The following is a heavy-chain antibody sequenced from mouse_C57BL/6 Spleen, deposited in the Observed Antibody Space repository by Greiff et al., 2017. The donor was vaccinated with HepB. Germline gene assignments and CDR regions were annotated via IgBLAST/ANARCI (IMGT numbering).Heavy chain of an antibody. CDR2: ISYDGSN. CDR1: GYSITSGYY. CDR3: TRESFVGSYARNY. D-gene: IGHD1-1*02. V-gene: IGHV3-6*01. J-gene: IGHJ2*01. Sequence: EVQLQQSGPGLVKPSQSLSLTCSVTGYSITSGYYWNWIRQFPGNKLEWMCYISYDGSNNYNPSLKNRISITRDTSKNQFFLKLNAVTTEDTATYCCTRESFVGSYARNYWGQGTTLTVSS.